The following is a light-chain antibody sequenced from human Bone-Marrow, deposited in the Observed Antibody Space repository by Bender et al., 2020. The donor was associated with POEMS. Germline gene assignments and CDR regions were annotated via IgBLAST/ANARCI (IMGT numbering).Light chain of an antibody. Sequence: QSALTQPPSASGSPGQSVTISCTGTSNDVGGYNYVSWYQQHPGKAPKLMIYEVTKRPSGVPDRFSGSKSGNTASLTISGLQAEDEADYYCCAYAGSKTWVFGGGTKLTVL. CDR2: EVT. CDR1: SNDVGGYNY. J-gene: IGLJ3*02. V-gene: IGLV2-8*01. CDR3: CAYAGSKTWV.